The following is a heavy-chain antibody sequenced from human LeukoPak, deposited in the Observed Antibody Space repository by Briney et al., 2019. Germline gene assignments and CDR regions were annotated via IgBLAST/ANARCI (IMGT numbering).Heavy chain of an antibody. Sequence: ASVKVSCKASGFTLTGYYMHWVRQDPRKGLQWMGWIKPNSGDTDYAQKFQGRVTMTRDTSISTVYMELSSLRSDDTAVYYCARADSVPAGDYHYWCMDVWGKGTTVTVSS. V-gene: IGHV1-2*02. CDR1: GFTLTGYY. CDR2: IKPNSGDT. D-gene: IGHD2-2*01. CDR3: ARADSVPAGDYHYWCMDV. J-gene: IGHJ6*03.